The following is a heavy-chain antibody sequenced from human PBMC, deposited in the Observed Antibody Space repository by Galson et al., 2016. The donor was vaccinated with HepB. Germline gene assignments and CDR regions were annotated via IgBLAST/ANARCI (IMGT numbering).Heavy chain of an antibody. D-gene: IGHD3-9*01. Sequence: SLRLSCAASGITFSPYAMTWVRQAPGKGLEWVSFISASGGSTKYVESVKGRFTISRDDSKKTLYLQMDSLRADDTAVYYGARVLTQSHYYGRDGWGQGTTVTVSS. CDR3: ARVLTQSHYYGRDG. CDR1: GITFSPYA. J-gene: IGHJ6*02. V-gene: IGHV3-23*01. CDR2: ISASGGST.